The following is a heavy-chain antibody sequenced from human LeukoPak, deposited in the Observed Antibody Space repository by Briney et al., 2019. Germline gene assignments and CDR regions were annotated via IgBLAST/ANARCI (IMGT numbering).Heavy chain of an antibody. V-gene: IGHV4-59*13. J-gene: IGHJ3*02. CDR1: GVSISSYY. Sequence: SETLSLTCTVSGVSISSYYWSWIRQPPGKGLEWIGYIYYSGSTNYNPSLKSRVTISVDTSKNQFSLKLSSVTAADTAVYYCARGGPWDAFDIWGQGTMVTVSS. CDR3: ARGGPWDAFDI. CDR2: IYYSGST.